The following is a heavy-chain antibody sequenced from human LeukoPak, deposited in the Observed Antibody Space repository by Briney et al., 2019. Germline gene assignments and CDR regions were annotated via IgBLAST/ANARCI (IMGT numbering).Heavy chain of an antibody. CDR2: ISAYNGNT. D-gene: IGHD2-2*01. V-gene: IGHV1-18*01. CDR1: GYTFTSYG. Sequence: ASVTVSCKASGYTFTSYGISWVRQAPGQGLEWMGWISAYNGNTNYAQKLQGRVTMTTDTSSSTAYMELRSLRSDDTAVYYCAGCSSTSCMSWFDPWGQGTLVTVSS. J-gene: IGHJ5*02. CDR3: AGCSSTSCMSWFDP.